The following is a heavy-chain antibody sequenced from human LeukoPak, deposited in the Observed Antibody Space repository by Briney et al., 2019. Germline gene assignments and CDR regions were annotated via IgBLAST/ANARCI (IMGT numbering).Heavy chain of an antibody. CDR3: ARESSSGWNFDY. D-gene: IGHD6-19*01. CDR1: GGSISSYY. CDR2: IYYSGST. J-gene: IGHJ4*02. V-gene: IGHV4-59*01. Sequence: KPSETLSLTCTVSGGSISSYYWSWTRQPPGEGLEWIGYIYYSGSTNYNPSLKSRVTISVDTSKNQFSLKLSSVTAADTAVYYCARESSSGWNFDYWGQGTLVTVSS.